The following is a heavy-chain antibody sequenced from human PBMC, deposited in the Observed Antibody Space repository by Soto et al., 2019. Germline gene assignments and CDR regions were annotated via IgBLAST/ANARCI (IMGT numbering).Heavy chain of an antibody. CDR3: SGARDIVATPDY. J-gene: IGHJ4*02. Sequence: QVQLQESGPGLVKPSETLSLTCTVSGGSISSYYGSWIRQPTGKGLEWIGYIYYSGTTNDNPSLKSRVTISVDTSKNQFSLKLSSVTAADTAVYYFSGARDIVATPDYWGQGTLVTVSS. V-gene: IGHV4-59*01. CDR1: GGSISSYY. CDR2: IYYSGTT. D-gene: IGHD5-12*01.